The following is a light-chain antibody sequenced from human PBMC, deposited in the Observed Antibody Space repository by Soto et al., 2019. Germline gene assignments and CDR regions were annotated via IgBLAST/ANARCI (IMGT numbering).Light chain of an antibody. V-gene: IGKV1-5*01. Sequence: DIQMTQSPSTLSASVGDRVTITCRASQSISRWLAWYQQKPGKAPNLLIYDASTLHSGVPSRFSGSGSGTEFTLTISDLQPDDFAIYFCQQYITPWTFGQGTNVEIK. CDR2: DAS. CDR3: QQYITPWT. CDR1: QSISRW. J-gene: IGKJ1*01.